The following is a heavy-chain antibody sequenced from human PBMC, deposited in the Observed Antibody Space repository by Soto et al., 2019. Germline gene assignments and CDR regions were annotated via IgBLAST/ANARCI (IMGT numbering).Heavy chain of an antibody. CDR2: INHSGST. J-gene: IGHJ3*02. Sequence: SETLSLTCAVYGGSFSGYYWSWIRQPPGKGLEWIGEINHSGSTNYNPSLKSRVTISVDTSKNQFSLKLSSVTAADTAVYYCASIDSSGWYGGHAFDIWGQGTMVTVSS. V-gene: IGHV4-34*01. CDR1: GGSFSGYY. D-gene: IGHD6-19*01. CDR3: ASIDSSGWYGGHAFDI.